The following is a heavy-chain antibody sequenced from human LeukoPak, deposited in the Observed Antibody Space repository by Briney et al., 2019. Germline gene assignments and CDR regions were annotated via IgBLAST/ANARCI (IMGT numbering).Heavy chain of an antibody. CDR1: GGSFSGYY. CDR3: FTLGERLDY. Sequence: SETLSLTCAVYGGSFSGYYWSWIRQPPGKGLEWIGEINHSGSTNYNPSLKSRVTISVDTSKNQFSLKLSSVTAADMAVYYCFTLGERLDYWGQGTLVTVSS. D-gene: IGHD3-16*01. CDR2: INHSGST. V-gene: IGHV4-34*01. J-gene: IGHJ4*02.